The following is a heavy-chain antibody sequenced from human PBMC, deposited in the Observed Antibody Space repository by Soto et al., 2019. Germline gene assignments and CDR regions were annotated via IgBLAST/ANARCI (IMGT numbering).Heavy chain of an antibody. J-gene: IGHJ5*02. V-gene: IGHV3-7*01. CDR2: IKEDGSEK. CDR1: GFTFSSYW. CDR3: ARDFQPNYGSSWAHH. Sequence: LRLSCTGSGFTFSSYWMSWVRQAPGKGLKWVANIKEDGSEKNYVDSVQGRFTISRDNAKNILYLQMNSLRADDTAVYYCARDFQPNYGSSWAHHWGQGALVTVSS. D-gene: IGHD6-13*01.